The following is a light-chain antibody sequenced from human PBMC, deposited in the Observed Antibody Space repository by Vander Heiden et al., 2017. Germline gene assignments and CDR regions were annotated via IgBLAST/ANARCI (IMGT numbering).Light chain of an antibody. V-gene: IGKV1-6*02. J-gene: IGKJ3*01. CDR3: LQDYNYPFT. CDR2: DAT. Sequence: QMTQSPSSLSASVGDRVTITCRASRDIRSDLGWYQQRPGKAPKLLIYDATRLQSGVPSRFSGRGSGTDFTLTISSLHSEDFATYYCLQDYNYPFTFGPGTKVEIK. CDR1: RDIRSD.